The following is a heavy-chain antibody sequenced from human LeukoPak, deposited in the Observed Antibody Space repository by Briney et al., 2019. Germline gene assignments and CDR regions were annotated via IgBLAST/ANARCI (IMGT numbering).Heavy chain of an antibody. Sequence: PSETLSLTCTVSGGSVSSGSYYWTWIRQPPGKGLEWIGYIYYSGSTNYNPSLKSRVTISVDTSKNQFSLKLSSVTAADTAVYYCARESDKGLSYYFDYWGQGTLVTVSS. CDR3: ARESDKGLSYYFDY. J-gene: IGHJ4*02. D-gene: IGHD3-9*01. V-gene: IGHV4-61*01. CDR2: IYYSGST. CDR1: GGSVSSGSYY.